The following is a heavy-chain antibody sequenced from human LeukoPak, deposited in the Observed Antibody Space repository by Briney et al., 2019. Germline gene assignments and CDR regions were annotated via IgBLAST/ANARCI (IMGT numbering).Heavy chain of an antibody. CDR3: AKTGTYFDFDY. V-gene: IGHV3-7*01. CDR1: GFSFSNAW. CDR2: IDQDGGEK. J-gene: IGHJ4*02. D-gene: IGHD1-26*01. Sequence: GGSLRLSCTASGFSFSNAWMSWVRQAPGKGLEWVANIDQDGGEKYYVDSVKGRFTIFRDNSKNSLFLQMNSLSPEDTAVYYCAKTGTYFDFDYWGQGALVTVCS.